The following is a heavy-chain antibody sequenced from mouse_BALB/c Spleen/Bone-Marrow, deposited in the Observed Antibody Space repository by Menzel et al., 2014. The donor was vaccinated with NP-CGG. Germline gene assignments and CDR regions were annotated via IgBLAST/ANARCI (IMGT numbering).Heavy chain of an antibody. Sequence: QVQLKESGAELAKPGASVKMSCKASGYTFTSYWMHWVKQRPGQGLEWIGYINPNTGYPEYNQKFKDKATLTADKSSSTAYMQLSSLTSEESAVYYCARRFTTVVTTGDYWGQGTTLTVSS. CDR3: ARRFTTVVTTGDY. CDR2: INPNTGYP. CDR1: GYTFTSYW. J-gene: IGHJ2*01. V-gene: IGHV1-7*01. D-gene: IGHD1-1*02.